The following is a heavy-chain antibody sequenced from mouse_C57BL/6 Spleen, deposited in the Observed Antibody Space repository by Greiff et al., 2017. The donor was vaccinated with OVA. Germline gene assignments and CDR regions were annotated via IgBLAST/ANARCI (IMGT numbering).Heavy chain of an antibody. CDR3: ARRQLSRFAY. CDR2: INPNNGGT. Sequence: VQLQQSGPELVKPGASVKIPCKASGYTFTDYNMDWVKQSHGKSLEWIGDINPNNGGTIYNQKFKGKATLTVDKSSSTAYMELRSLTSEDTAVYYCARRQLSRFAYWGQGTLVTVSA. CDR1: GYTFTDYN. J-gene: IGHJ3*01. V-gene: IGHV1-18*01. D-gene: IGHD3-2*02.